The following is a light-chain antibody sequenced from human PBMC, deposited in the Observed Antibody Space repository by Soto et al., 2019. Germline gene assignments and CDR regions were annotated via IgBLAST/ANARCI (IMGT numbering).Light chain of an antibody. V-gene: IGKV1-39*01. CDR1: QSISRN. Sequence: DIQLTQSPSSLSPSVGDRITLSCRASQSISRNLNWYQQMPGKAPSLLIYAARDLQSGVPGRFSGNGSGTEFNLTISSLQPEDLATYYCQQSHSTPYTFGQGTKLEI. J-gene: IGKJ2*01. CDR3: QQSHSTPYT. CDR2: AAR.